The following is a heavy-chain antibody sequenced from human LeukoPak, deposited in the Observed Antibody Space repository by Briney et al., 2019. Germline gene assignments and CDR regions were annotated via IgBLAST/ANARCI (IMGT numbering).Heavy chain of an antibody. CDR2: MNPNSGNT. Sequence: ASMKVSCKSSGYTSTSYDINWVRQATGQGLEWMGWMNPNSGNTGYAQKFQGRVTMTRNTSISTAYMELSSLRSEDTAVYYCARNGPSADDAFDIWGQGTMVTVSS. V-gene: IGHV1-8*01. D-gene: IGHD2-8*01. CDR1: GYTSTSYD. CDR3: ARNGPSADDAFDI. J-gene: IGHJ3*02.